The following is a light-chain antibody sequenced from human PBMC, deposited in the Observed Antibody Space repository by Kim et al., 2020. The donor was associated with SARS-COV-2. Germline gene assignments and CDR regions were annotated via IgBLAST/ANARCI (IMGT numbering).Light chain of an antibody. CDR2: GAS. Sequence: SPGERATLSCRASQSVTRSYLAWYQKKPGQAPRLLIYGASRRATGIPDRFSGSGSGTDFTLTVSRLEPEDFAVYYCQQYDTSPLTFGGGTKVEIK. CDR3: QQYDTSPLT. J-gene: IGKJ4*01. V-gene: IGKV3-20*01. CDR1: QSVTRSY.